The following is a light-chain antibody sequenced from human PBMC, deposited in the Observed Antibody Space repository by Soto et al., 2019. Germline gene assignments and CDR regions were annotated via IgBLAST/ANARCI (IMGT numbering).Light chain of an antibody. CDR2: EVS. CDR1: SSDVGNYKY. Sequence: QSVLTQSPSASGSPGQSVTISCTGISSDVGNYKYVSWYQQHPGKAPKLMIYEVSKRPSGVPDRFSGSKSGNTASLTVSGLQVEDEADYYCSSYAGSNLWVFGGGTKLTVL. V-gene: IGLV2-8*01. J-gene: IGLJ3*02. CDR3: SSYAGSNLWV.